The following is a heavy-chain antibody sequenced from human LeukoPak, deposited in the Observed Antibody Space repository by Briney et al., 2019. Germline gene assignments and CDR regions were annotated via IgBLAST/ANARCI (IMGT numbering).Heavy chain of an antibody. CDR3: ARVRTMVRGVIIGFDY. J-gene: IGHJ4*02. V-gene: IGHV5-51*01. CDR2: IYPGDSDT. Sequence: NRGESLKISCKGSGYSFTSYWIGWVRQMPGKGLEWMGIIYPGDSDTRYSPSFQGQVTISADKSISTAYLQWSSLKASDTAMYSCARVRTMVRGVIIGFDYWGQGTLVTVSS. CDR1: GYSFTSYW. D-gene: IGHD3-10*01.